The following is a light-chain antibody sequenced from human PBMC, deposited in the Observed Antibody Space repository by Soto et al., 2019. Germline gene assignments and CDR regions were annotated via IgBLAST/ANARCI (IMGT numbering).Light chain of an antibody. CDR2: EVS. V-gene: IGLV2-14*01. J-gene: IGLJ1*01. CDR1: GSDVGAYNY. CDR3: SSYISSSTLV. Sequence: QSVLTQPASVSWPPGQSITISCTLTGSDVGAYNYVSWYQQHPGKAPKLMIYEVSNRPSGVSNRFSGSKSGNTASLTISGLQAEDEADYYCSSYISSSTLVFGTGTKVNVL.